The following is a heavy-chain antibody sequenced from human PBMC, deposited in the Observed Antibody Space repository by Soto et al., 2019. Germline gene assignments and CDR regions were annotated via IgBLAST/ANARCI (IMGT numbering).Heavy chain of an antibody. V-gene: IGHV3-48*01. Sequence: EVQLVESGGVLAQPGGSLRLSCAASGFTFNTFGMNWVRQAPGKGLEWISYISVTSTTIHYADSVKGRSAISRDNAKNSLYLEMDSLRVEDTAVYYCARDGAMTGVFDYWGPGTVVTVSS. CDR1: GFTFNTFG. CDR2: ISVTSTTI. D-gene: IGHD3-9*01. CDR3: ARDGAMTGVFDY. J-gene: IGHJ4*02.